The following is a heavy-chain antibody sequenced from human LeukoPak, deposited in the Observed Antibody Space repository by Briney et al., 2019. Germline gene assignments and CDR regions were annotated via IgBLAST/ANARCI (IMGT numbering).Heavy chain of an antibody. D-gene: IGHD3-10*01. CDR2: ITSRSSSI. Sequence: GGSLSLSCAASGFTFSNYNMNWVRQAPGKGLEWVSYITSRSSSIYYADSVKGRFTISRDNAQNSLYLQMNSLRDEDTAVYYCARDSRLRKLLIPYFDYWGQGTLVTVSS. V-gene: IGHV3-48*02. CDR1: GFTFSNYN. J-gene: IGHJ4*02. CDR3: ARDSRLRKLLIPYFDY.